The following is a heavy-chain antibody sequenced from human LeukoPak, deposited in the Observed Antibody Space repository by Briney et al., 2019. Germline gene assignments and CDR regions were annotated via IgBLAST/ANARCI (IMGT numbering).Heavy chain of an antibody. CDR3: AKGLSLNFISYYFDY. J-gene: IGHJ4*02. D-gene: IGHD3-10*01. V-gene: IGHV4-4*07. CDR2: IYTSGNH. Sequence: SETLSLTCTVSGRSISSYYWRWLRQPAGRGREWVGRIYTSGNHTYNPSLKSRVTISVDKSKNQFTLKLSSVAAADTAVYYCAKGLSLNFISYYFDYWGQGTLVTVSS. CDR1: GRSISSYY.